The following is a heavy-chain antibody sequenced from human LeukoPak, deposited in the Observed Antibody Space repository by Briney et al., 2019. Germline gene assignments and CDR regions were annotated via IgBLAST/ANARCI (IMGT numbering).Heavy chain of an antibody. J-gene: IGHJ6*02. D-gene: IGHD2-15*01. V-gene: IGHV3-23*01. CDR3: AKSVVVADLYYYYGMDV. CDR2: ISGSGGST. Sequence: PGGSLRLSCAASGFTVSSYAMSWVRQAPGKGLEWVSAISGSGGSTYYADSVKGRFTISRDNSMNTLYLQMNSLRAEDTAVYYCAKSVVVADLYYYYGMDVWGQGTTVTVSS. CDR1: GFTVSSYA.